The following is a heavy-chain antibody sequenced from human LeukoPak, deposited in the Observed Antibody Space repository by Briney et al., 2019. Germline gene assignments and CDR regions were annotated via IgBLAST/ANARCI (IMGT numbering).Heavy chain of an antibody. CDR2: IYPDDSDT. CDR1: GYSFTSYW. V-gene: IGHV5-51*01. CDR3: VRNHYGSASYLGY. D-gene: IGHD3-10*01. J-gene: IGHJ4*02. Sequence: LGESLKISCKGSGYSFTSYWIGWVRQMPGKGLEWMGIIYPDDSDTRYSPSFQRLVTISADKSIATAYLQWSSLKASDTTMYYCVRNHYGSASYLGYWGQGTLVTVSS.